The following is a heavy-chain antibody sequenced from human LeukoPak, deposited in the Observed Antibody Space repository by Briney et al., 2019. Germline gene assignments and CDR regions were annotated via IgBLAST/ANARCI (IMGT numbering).Heavy chain of an antibody. CDR3: ARAPDYDFWRLNWFDP. Sequence: ASVKVSCKASGYTFTSYGISCVRQAPGQGLEWMGWISAYNGNTNYAQKLQGRVTMTTDTSTSTAYMELRSLRSDDTAVYYCARAPDYDFWRLNWFDPWGQGTLVTVSS. CDR2: ISAYNGNT. CDR1: GYTFTSYG. D-gene: IGHD3-3*01. J-gene: IGHJ5*02. V-gene: IGHV1-18*01.